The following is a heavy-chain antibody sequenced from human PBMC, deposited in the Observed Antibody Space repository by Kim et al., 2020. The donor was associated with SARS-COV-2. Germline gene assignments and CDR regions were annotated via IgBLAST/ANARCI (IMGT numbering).Heavy chain of an antibody. D-gene: IGHD3-3*01. CDR3: ARDQFHDFWSGYYPYYMDV. CDR1: GFTFSSYA. CDR2: ISYDGSNK. Sequence: GGSLRLSCAASGFTFSSYAMHWVRQAPGKGLEWVAVISYDGSNKYYADSVKGRFTISRDNSKNTLYLQMNSLRAEDTAVYYCARDQFHDFWSGYYPYYMDVWGKWTTVTVSS. J-gene: IGHJ6*03. V-gene: IGHV3-30-3*01.